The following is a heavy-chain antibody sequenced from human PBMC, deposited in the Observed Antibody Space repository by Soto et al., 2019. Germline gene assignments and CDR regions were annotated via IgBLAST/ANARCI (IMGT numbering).Heavy chain of an antibody. J-gene: IGHJ6*02. CDR2: IYHSGST. CDR1: GGSISSGGYS. Sequence: QVQLQESGPGLVKPSETLSLTCAVSGGSISSGGYSWSWIRQPPGKGLEWIGYIYHSGSTYYNPSLKSRVTISVDRSKNQFSLKLSSVTAADTAVYYCARDQATPYGMDVWGQGTTVTVSS. D-gene: IGHD1-26*01. CDR3: ARDQATPYGMDV. V-gene: IGHV4-30-2*01.